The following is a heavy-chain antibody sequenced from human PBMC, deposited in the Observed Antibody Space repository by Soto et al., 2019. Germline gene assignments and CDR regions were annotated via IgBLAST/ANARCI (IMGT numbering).Heavy chain of an antibody. CDR3: ARVKDCSSTSCYARDAFDI. V-gene: IGHV3-11*01. J-gene: IGHJ3*02. CDR1: GFTFSDHY. CDR2: ISSGGSAI. Sequence: QVQLVESGGGLVKPGGSLRLSCAASGFTFSDHYMSWIRQAPRKGLEWVSYISSGGSAIYYADSVKGRFTISRDNAKNSLYLQMSSLRDEYTAVYYCARVKDCSSTSCYARDAFDIWGQGTMVTVSS. D-gene: IGHD2-2*01.